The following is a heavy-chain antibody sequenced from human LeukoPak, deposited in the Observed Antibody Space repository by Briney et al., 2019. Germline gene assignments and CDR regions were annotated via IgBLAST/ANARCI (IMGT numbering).Heavy chain of an antibody. CDR3: ARGYEYYYDSSGYPDY. CDR2: ISYDGSNK. D-gene: IGHD3-22*01. CDR1: GFTFSSYA. V-gene: IGHV3-30*04. J-gene: IGHJ4*02. Sequence: PGGSLRLSCAASGFTFSSYAMHWVRQAPGKGLEWVAVISYDGSNKYYADSVKGRFTISRDNSKNTLYPQMNSLRAEDTAVYYCARGYEYYYDSSGYPDYWGQGTLVTVSS.